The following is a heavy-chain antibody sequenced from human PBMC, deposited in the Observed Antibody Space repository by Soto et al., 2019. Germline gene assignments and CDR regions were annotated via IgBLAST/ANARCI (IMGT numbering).Heavy chain of an antibody. CDR3: AKGNQLPSYYYYMDV. D-gene: IGHD3-10*01. V-gene: IGHV3-23*01. CDR2: ISGSGGST. CDR1: GFTFSSYA. Sequence: EVQLLESGGGLVQPGGSLRLSCAASGFTFSSYAMSWVRQAPGKGLEWVSAISGSGGSTYYADSVKGQFTISRDNSKNTLYLQMNSLRAEDTAVYYCAKGNQLPSYYYYMDVWGKGTTVTVSS. J-gene: IGHJ6*03.